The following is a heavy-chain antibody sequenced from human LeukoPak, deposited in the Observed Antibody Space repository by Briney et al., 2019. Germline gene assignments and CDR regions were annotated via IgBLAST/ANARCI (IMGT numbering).Heavy chain of an antibody. CDR1: GYSFTDYW. CDR3: ARNQTPGNAWYLNTEGFRFDS. J-gene: IGHJ4*02. CDR2: ILPGDSDSNI. D-gene: IGHD6-19*01. Sequence: GESLKISCQGSGYSFTDYWIGWVRQMPGQGLEWMAIILPGDSDSNIRYSPSFQGHVTVSADKSITTAYLHWSSLQASDTAIYYCARNQTPGNAWYLNTEGFRFDSWGQGTLSPSPQ. V-gene: IGHV5-51*01.